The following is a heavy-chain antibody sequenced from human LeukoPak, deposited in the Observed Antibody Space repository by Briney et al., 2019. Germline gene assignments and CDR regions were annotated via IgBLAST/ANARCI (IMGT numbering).Heavy chain of an antibody. J-gene: IGHJ6*02. CDR1: GYTFTSYD. CDR3: ARSDSYSSSSHRYYYYYGMDV. V-gene: IGHV1-8*01. D-gene: IGHD6-6*01. Sequence: RASVNVSCKASGYTFTSYDINWVRQATGQGLEWMGWMNPNSGNTGYAQKFQGRVTMTRNTSISTAYMELSSLRSEDTAVYYCARSDSYSSSSHRYYYYYGMDVWGQGTTVTVSS. CDR2: MNPNSGNT.